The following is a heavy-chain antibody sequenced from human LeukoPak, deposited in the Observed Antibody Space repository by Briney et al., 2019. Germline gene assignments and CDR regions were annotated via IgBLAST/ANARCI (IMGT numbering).Heavy chain of an antibody. Sequence: GGSLRLSCAASGFTFSSYWMSWVRQAPGKGLEWVANIKQDGSEKYYVDSVKGRFTISGDNAKNSLYLQMNSLRAEDTAVYYCARVPGSGSYYNLHYFDYWGQGTLVTVSS. CDR1: GFTFSSYW. D-gene: IGHD3-10*01. V-gene: IGHV3-7*01. CDR3: ARVPGSGSYYNLHYFDY. J-gene: IGHJ4*02. CDR2: IKQDGSEK.